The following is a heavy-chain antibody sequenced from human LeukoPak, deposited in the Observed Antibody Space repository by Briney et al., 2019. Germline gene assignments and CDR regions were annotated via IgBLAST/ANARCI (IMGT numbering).Heavy chain of an antibody. D-gene: IGHD2-2*01. CDR2: IKCDGSEK. Sequence: GGSLRRSCAASGFTFSNSWMHWVCQAPEKGLEWVADIKCDGSEKCYVDSVKGRLTISRDNAKNSLYLQVNSLRAEDMTEYYCVRGVGSSTSCYVRAFDIWGQGTMVTVSS. CDR3: VRGVGSSTSCYVRAFDI. V-gene: IGHV3-52*01. CDR1: GFTFSNSW. J-gene: IGHJ3*02.